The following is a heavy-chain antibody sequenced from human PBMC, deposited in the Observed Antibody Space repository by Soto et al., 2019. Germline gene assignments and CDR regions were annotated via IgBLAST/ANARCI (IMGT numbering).Heavy chain of an antibody. CDR1: HYTFSSYG. J-gene: IGHJ4*02. CDR2: ISAYNGNT. V-gene: IGHV1-18*01. D-gene: IGHD3-10*01. Sequence: ASVKVSCKASHYTFSSYGVSWVRQAPGQGLEWMGWISAYNGNTDYTQKLQDRVTMTTDISTSTANMELRSLRSDDTAVYYCARGLRGLPERSLGYWGQGTLVTVSS. CDR3: ARGLRGLPERSLGY.